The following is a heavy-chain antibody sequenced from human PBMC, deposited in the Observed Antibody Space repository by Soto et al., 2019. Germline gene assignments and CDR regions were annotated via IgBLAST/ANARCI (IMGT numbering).Heavy chain of an antibody. V-gene: IGHV3-74*03. Sequence: EVQLVESGGGLVQPGGSLRLSCAASGFTFNTYWMHWVRQAPGKGLVWVSRVNSDGSSTTYADSVKGRFTISRDNVRNTLYLQMNSLKAEDTAVYYCTRVVRFGSAENSYSYGMDVWGQGTTVTVSS. CDR3: TRVVRFGSAENSYSYGMDV. D-gene: IGHD3-10*01. CDR2: VNSDGSST. CDR1: GFTFNTYW. J-gene: IGHJ6*02.